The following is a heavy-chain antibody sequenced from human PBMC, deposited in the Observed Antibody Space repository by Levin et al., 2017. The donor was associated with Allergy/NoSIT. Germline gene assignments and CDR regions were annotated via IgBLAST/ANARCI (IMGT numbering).Heavy chain of an antibody. CDR1: GGSINSYY. CDR2: IYPSGST. Sequence: SETLSLTCTVSGGSINSYYWSWIRQPAGKGLEWIGRIYPSGSTNYNPSLKSRVTMSVDTSKNQFSLKLSSVTAADTAVYYCARLPCVYYDPDDCWFDPWGQGTLVTVSS. CDR3: ARLPCVYYDPDDCWFDP. V-gene: IGHV4-4*07. D-gene: IGHD3-22*01. J-gene: IGHJ5*02.